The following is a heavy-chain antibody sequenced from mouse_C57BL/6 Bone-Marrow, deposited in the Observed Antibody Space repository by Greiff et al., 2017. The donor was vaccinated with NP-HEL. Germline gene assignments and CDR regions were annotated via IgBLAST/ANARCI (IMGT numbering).Heavy chain of an antibody. CDR1: GFTFTDYY. V-gene: IGHV1-36*01. CDR2: VYPYNGGT. Sequence: VHVKQSGPVLVKPGPSVKISCKASGFTFTDYYMHWVKQSHGKSLEWIGLVYPYNGGTSYNQKFKGKATLTVDTSSSTAYMELNSLTSEDSAVYYCASSFWIPAPLFDYWGQGTTLTVSS. J-gene: IGHJ2*01. CDR3: ASSFWIPAPLFDY.